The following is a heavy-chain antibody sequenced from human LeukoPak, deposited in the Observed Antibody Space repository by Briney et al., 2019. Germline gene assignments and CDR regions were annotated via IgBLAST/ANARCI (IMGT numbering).Heavy chain of an antibody. CDR3: ARDRGYSYGYLPDY. CDR2: INPNSGGT. V-gene: IGHV1-2*02. D-gene: IGHD5-18*01. J-gene: IGHJ4*02. CDR1: GYTFTGYY. Sequence: ASVKVSCKASGYTFTGYYMHWVRQAPGQGLEWMGWINPNSGGTNYAQKLQGRVTMTRDTPISTAYMELSRLRSDDTAVYYCARDRGYSYGYLPDYWGQGTLVTVSS.